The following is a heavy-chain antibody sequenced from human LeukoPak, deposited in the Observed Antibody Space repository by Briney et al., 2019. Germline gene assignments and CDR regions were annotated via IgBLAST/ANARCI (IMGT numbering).Heavy chain of an antibody. D-gene: IGHD6-6*01. CDR3: ARARYSSSSAHRSVDY. CDR1: GGAFGTYG. V-gene: IGHV1-18*01. Sequence: ASVKVSCKASGGAFGTYGISWVRQAPGQRLEWVGRIFPKSNMAEYSQKLQGRVTMTTDTSTSTAYMELRSLRSDDTAVYYCARARYSSSSAHRSVDYWGQGTLVTVSS. CDR2: IFPKSNMA. J-gene: IGHJ4*02.